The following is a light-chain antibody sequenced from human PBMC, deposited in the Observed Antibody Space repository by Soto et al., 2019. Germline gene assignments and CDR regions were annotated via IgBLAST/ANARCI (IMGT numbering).Light chain of an antibody. CDR2: GAS. CDR3: QEYNYWRPPT. Sequence: EIVMTQSPATLSVPPGERATLSCRASQSINGNLAWYQQKPCQAPRLLVHGASTRATGIPARFSGVGSGSEFALSVSRLQSDDFAVYSGQEYNYWRPPTFGGGTQV. V-gene: IGKV3-15*01. J-gene: IGKJ4*01. CDR1: QSINGN.